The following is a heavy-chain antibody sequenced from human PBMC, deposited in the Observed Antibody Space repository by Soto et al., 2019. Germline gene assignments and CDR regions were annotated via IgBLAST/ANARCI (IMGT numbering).Heavy chain of an antibody. CDR2: IIPIFGTA. V-gene: IGHV1-69*13. D-gene: IGHD2-15*01. CDR3: AREPMVDDAFDI. J-gene: IGHJ3*02. Sequence: ASVKVSCKASGGTFSSYAISWVRQAPGQGLEWMGGIIPIFGTANYAQKFQGRVTITADESTSTAYMELSSLRSEDTAVYYCAREPMVDDAFDIWGQGTMVTVSS. CDR1: GGTFSSYA.